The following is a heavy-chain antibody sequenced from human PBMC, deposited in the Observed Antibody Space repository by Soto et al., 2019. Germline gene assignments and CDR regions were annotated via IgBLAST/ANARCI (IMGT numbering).Heavy chain of an antibody. V-gene: IGHV4-4*07. CDR2: IYTSGST. Sequence: SETLSLTCTVSGGSISSYYWSWIRQPAGKGPEWIGRIYTSGSTNYNPSLKSRVTMSVDTSKNQFSLKLSSVTAADTAVYYCARGEDAKSAEDYWGQGTLVTVSS. CDR1: GGSISSYY. J-gene: IGHJ4*02. CDR3: ARGEDAKSAEDY.